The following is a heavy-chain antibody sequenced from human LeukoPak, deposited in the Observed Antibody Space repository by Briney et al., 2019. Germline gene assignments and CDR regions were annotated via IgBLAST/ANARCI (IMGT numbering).Heavy chain of an antibody. CDR1: GGTFSSYA. CDR3: ARDREGLSNWFDP. V-gene: IGHV1-69*05. D-gene: IGHD2/OR15-2a*01. Sequence: SVKVSCKASGGTFSSYAISWVRQAPGQGLEWMGGIIPIFGTANYAQKFQGRVTITTDESTSTAYMELSSLRSEDTAVYYCARDREGLSNWFDPWGQGTLVTVSS. J-gene: IGHJ5*02. CDR2: IIPIFGTA.